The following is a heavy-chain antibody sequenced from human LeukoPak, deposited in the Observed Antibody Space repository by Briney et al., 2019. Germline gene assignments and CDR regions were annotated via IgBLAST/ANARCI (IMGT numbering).Heavy chain of an antibody. CDR2: ISAYNGNT. CDR3: AREHIAAARDQYFQH. J-gene: IGHJ1*01. V-gene: IGHV1-18*01. Sequence: ASVKVSCKASGYTFTSYGISWVRQAPGQGLEWMGWISAYNGNTNYAQKLQGRVTMTTDTSTSTAYMELRRLRSDDTAVYYCAREHIAAARDQYFQHWGQGTLVTVSS. D-gene: IGHD6-13*01. CDR1: GYTFTSYG.